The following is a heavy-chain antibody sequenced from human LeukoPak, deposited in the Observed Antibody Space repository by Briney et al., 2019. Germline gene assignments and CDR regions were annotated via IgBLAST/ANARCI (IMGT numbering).Heavy chain of an antibody. J-gene: IGHJ5*02. CDR3: ARDRITMVRGVILFDP. CDR1: GFTFSSYS. CDR2: ISSSSSYI. Sequence: GGSLRLSCAASGFTFSSYSMNWVRQAPGKGLEWVASISSSSSYIYYADSVKGRFTISRDNAKNSLYLQMNSLRAEDTAVYYCARDRITMVRGVILFDPWGQGTLVTVSS. V-gene: IGHV3-21*01. D-gene: IGHD3-10*01.